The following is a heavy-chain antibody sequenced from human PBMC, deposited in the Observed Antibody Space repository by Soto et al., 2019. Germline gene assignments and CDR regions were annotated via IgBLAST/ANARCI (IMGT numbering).Heavy chain of an antibody. D-gene: IGHD1-1*01. CDR3: ARGTVTGSEYNFYYYGMDV. J-gene: IGHJ6*02. Sequence: QVQLVQSGVEVKKPGSSVKVSCKASGGTLNSYAIDWVRQAPGQGLEWMGGIIPIFGNTYYAQRLQGRVKLTADESTRTAYMELSTLTSADTAVYYCARGTVTGSEYNFYYYGMDVWGQGPTVIVSS. CDR2: IIPIFGNT. V-gene: IGHV1-69*12. CDR1: GGTLNSYA.